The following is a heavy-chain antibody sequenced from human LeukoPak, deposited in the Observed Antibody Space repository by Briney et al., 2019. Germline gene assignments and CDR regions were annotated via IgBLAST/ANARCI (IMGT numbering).Heavy chain of an antibody. CDR3: ARVADSSSWYIDY. J-gene: IGHJ4*02. Sequence: SETLSLTCTVSGGSISSYYWSWIRQPPGKGLEWIGYIYYSGSTNYNPSLKSRVTISVDTSKNQFSLKPSSVTAADTAVYYCARVADSSSWYIDYWGQGTLVTVSS. D-gene: IGHD6-13*01. CDR1: GGSISSYY. CDR2: IYYSGST. V-gene: IGHV4-59*01.